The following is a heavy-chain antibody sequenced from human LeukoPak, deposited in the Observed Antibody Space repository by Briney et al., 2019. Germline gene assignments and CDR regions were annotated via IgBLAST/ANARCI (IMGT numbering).Heavy chain of an antibody. D-gene: IGHD6-13*01. J-gene: IGHJ4*02. CDR1: GFTFSSYS. CDR3: TTEGIAAAAYYFDY. Sequence: GGSLRLSCAASGFTFSSYSMNWVRQAPGKGLEWVSSISSSSSYIYYADSVKGRFTISRDNAKNSLYLQMNSLRAEDTAVYYCTTEGIAAAAYYFDYWGQGTLVTVSS. CDR2: ISSSSSYI. V-gene: IGHV3-21*01.